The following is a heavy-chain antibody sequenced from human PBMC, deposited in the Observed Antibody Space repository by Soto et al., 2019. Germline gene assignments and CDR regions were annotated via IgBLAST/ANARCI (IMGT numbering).Heavy chain of an antibody. V-gene: IGHV3-23*01. D-gene: IGHD3-16*01. CDR1: GFTFSSYA. J-gene: IGHJ6*03. CDR3: AKGPAGLTWRSFYMDV. Sequence: PGGSLRLSCAASGFTFSSYAMSWVRQAPGKGLEWVSAISGSGGSTYYADSVKGRFTISRDNSKNTLYLQMNSLRAEDTAVYYCAKGPAGLTWRSFYMDVWGKGTTVTVSS. CDR2: ISGSGGST.